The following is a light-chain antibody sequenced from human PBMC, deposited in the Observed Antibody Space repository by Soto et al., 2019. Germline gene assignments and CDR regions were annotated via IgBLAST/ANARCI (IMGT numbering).Light chain of an antibody. Sequence: DIHLTQSPSFLSASAGYRFTITCRASQSISSYLNWYQQKPGKAPKLLIYKASTLKSGVPSRFRGSGSGTEFTLTISSLQPDDFATYYCQHYNSYSEAFGQGTKVDIK. CDR2: KAS. J-gene: IGKJ1*01. CDR1: QSISSY. V-gene: IGKV1-5*03. CDR3: QHYNSYSEA.